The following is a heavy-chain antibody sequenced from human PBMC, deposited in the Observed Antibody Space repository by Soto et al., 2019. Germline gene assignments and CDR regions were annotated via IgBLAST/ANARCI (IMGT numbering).Heavy chain of an antibody. CDR1: GYTFTSYD. Sequence: QVQLVQSGAEVKKPGASVKVSCKASGYTFTSYDINWVRQATGQGLEWMGWMNPNSGNTGYAQKFQGRVTMTRNTSISTAYMELSSRSSEGTAVYYCASPALKIAARVFSWYSYDYYWFAPWGRGTLVTVSS. CDR3: ASPALKIAARVFSWYSYDYYWFAP. J-gene: IGHJ5*02. D-gene: IGHD5-18*01. V-gene: IGHV1-8*01. CDR2: MNPNSGNT.